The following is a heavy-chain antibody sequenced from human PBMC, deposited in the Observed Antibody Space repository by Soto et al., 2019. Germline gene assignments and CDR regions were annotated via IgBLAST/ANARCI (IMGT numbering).Heavy chain of an antibody. CDR2: IISGGIT. CDR1: GGSFIGYL. CDR3: AHYPRLLVP. V-gene: IGHV4-34*12. Sequence: QVQLQQWGGGLFKPAETLSLNCTVSGGSFIGYLFNWIRQAPGRGPEWIGEIISGGITKYNPSFKSGLNLPVDTSKKQFSLTLKALTAADTAVYSCAHYPRLLVPWGQGSRVIVSS. D-gene: IGHD2-8*02. J-gene: IGHJ5*02.